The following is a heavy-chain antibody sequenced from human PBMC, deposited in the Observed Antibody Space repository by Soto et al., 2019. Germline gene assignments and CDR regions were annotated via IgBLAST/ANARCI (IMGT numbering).Heavy chain of an antibody. CDR2: ISGSGGST. CDR3: AKGGPTVVTKAYYYYGMDV. CDR1: GFTFSSYA. Sequence: VGSLRLSCAASGFTFSSYAMSWVRQAPGKGLEWVSAISGSGGSTYYADSVKGRFTISRDNSKNTLYLQMNSLRAEDTAVYYCAKGGPTVVTKAYYYYGMDVWGQGTTVTVSS. D-gene: IGHD4-17*01. V-gene: IGHV3-23*01. J-gene: IGHJ6*02.